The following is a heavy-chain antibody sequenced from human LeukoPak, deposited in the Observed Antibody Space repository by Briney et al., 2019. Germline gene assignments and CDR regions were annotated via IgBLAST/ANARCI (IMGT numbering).Heavy chain of an antibody. D-gene: IGHD2-15*01. J-gene: IGHJ4*02. CDR2: INHSVGT. V-gene: IGHV4-34*01. CDR3: ARGGYCSGPTCYSVDY. CDR1: GGSFSGHY. Sequence: SETLSLTCSVFGGSFSGHYWSWIRQPPGKGLEWIGEINHSVGTNYNSSLTSRLTISLDTSKNQFPLKLSSVTAADTAIYYCARGGYCSGPTCYSVDYWGQGTLVTVSS.